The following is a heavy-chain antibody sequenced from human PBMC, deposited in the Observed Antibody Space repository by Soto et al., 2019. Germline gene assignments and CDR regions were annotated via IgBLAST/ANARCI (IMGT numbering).Heavy chain of an antibody. D-gene: IGHD1-26*01. CDR1: GFTFSSYA. CDR2: ISGSGGST. Sequence: GGSMRLSCAASGFTFSSYAMNWVRQAPGKGLEWVSSISGSGGSTYYADSVKGRFTISRDNSKDTLYLQMNSLTAEDTAIYYSAKDKGYSGSYYDYWGQGTLVTVSS. V-gene: IGHV3-23*01. J-gene: IGHJ4*02. CDR3: AKDKGYSGSYYDY.